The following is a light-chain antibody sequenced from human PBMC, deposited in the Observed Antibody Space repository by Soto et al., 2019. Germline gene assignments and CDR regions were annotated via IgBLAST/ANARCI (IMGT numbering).Light chain of an antibody. CDR2: GAS. V-gene: IGKV3-20*01. CDR3: QQYRSSVT. CDR1: QSVDSTF. Sequence: EIVLTQSPGSLSLSPGQRATLSCRASQSVDSTFFAWYQKKPGQAPRLLIYGASKRDTGVPDRFSGSGSGTDFTLTISRLEPEDLAVYYCQQYRSSVTFGQGTNVEI. J-gene: IGKJ1*01.